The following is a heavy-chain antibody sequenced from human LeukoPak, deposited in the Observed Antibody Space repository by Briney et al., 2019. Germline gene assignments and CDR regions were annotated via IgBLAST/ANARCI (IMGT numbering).Heavy chain of an antibody. V-gene: IGHV3-74*01. J-gene: IGHJ4*02. CDR2: IKTDGSAT. Sequence: GGSLRLSCTASGLTFSRHWMHWVRHAPGKGLVWISRIKTDGSATLYADFVEGRFTISRDNAKNTLYLQMSSLRAEDTAVYYCGSSEDDYIDYWGRGTLVTVSS. D-gene: IGHD5-24*01. CDR3: GSSEDDYIDY. CDR1: GLTFSRHW.